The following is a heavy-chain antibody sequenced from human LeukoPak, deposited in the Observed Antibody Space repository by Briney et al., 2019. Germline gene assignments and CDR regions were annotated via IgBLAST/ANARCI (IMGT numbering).Heavy chain of an antibody. CDR1: GFTVSNNY. CDR3: AGFSHKGV. J-gene: IGHJ6*02. V-gene: IGHV3-66*01. CDR2: IYSGGST. Sequence: GESLKISCAASGFTVSNNYMSWVRQAPGKGLEWVALIYSGGSTYYADFVKGRFTISRDNSKNTLYLQMSSLRAEDTAVYYCAGFSHKGVWGQRTTVTVSS.